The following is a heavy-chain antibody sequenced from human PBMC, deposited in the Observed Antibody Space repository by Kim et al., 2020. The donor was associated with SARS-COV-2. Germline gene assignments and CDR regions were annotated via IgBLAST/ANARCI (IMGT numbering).Heavy chain of an antibody. CDR3: ARDPYGGDLFYYYYGMDV. J-gene: IGHJ6*02. CDR2: ISSSSSYI. D-gene: IGHD2-21*01. Sequence: GGSLRLSSAASGFTFSSYSMNWVRQAPGKGLEWVSSISSSSSYIYYADSVKGRFTISRDNAKNSLYLQMNILRAENTAVYYCARDPYGGDLFYYYYGMDVWGQGTTVTVSS. CDR1: GFTFSSYS. V-gene: IGHV3-21*01.